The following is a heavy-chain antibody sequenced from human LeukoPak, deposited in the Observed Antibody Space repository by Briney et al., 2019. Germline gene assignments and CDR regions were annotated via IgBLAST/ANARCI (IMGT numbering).Heavy chain of an antibody. V-gene: IGHV1-2*02. J-gene: IGHJ4*02. Sequence: ASVNVSCKASGYTFTGYYMHWVRQAPGQGLEWMGWINPNSGGTNYARKFQGRVTITRDTSISTAYMELSRLRSDDTAVYYCARGHIAARLLSSIWGQGTLVTVSS. CDR1: GYTFTGYY. CDR2: INPNSGGT. CDR3: ARGHIAARLLSSI. D-gene: IGHD6-6*01.